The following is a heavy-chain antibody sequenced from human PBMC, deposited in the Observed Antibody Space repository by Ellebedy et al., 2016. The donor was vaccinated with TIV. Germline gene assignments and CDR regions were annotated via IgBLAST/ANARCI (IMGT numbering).Heavy chain of an antibody. J-gene: IGHJ3*02. D-gene: IGHD2-21*02. V-gene: IGHV3-30*18. CDR3: AKGEVVTAIGAFDI. CDR1: GFTFSSYG. CDR2: ISYDGSNK. Sequence: LSLTCSAFGFTFSSYGMHWVRQAPGKGLEWVAVISYDGSNKYYADSVKGRFTISRDNSKNTLYLQMNSLRAEDTAVYYCAKGEVVTAIGAFDIWGQGTMVTVSS.